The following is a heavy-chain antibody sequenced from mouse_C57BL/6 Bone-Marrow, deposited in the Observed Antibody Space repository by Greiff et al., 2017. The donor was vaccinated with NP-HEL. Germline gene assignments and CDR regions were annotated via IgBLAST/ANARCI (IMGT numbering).Heavy chain of an antibody. V-gene: IGHV5-6*01. Sequence: EVNVVESGGDLVKPGGSLKLSCAASGFTFSSYGMSWVRQTPDKRLEWVATISSGGSYTYYPDSVKGRFTISRDNAKNTLYLQMSSLKSEDTAMYYCARQNYYYGSSFLYYAMDYWGQGTSVTVSS. CDR1: GFTFSSYG. CDR2: ISSGGSYT. D-gene: IGHD1-1*01. CDR3: ARQNYYYGSSFLYYAMDY. J-gene: IGHJ4*01.